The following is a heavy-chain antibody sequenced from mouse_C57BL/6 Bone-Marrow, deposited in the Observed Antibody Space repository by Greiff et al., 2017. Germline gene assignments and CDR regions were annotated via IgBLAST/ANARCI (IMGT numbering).Heavy chain of an antibody. CDR2: ISNLAYSI. CDR3: ARHEDYYGSRYYAMDD. J-gene: IGHJ4*01. Sequence: EVQGVESGGGLVQPGGSLKLSCAASGFTFSDYGMAWVRQAPRKGPEWVAFISNLAYSIYYADTVTGRFTISRENAKNTLYLEMSSLRSEDTAMYYCARHEDYYGSRYYAMDDWGQGTSVTVSS. V-gene: IGHV5-15*01. D-gene: IGHD1-1*01. CDR1: GFTFSDYG.